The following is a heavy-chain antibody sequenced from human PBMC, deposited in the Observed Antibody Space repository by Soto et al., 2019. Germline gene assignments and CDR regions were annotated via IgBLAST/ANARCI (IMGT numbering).Heavy chain of an antibody. CDR2: ISGSGGST. D-gene: IGHD3-9*01. Sequence: GGSLRLSCAASGFTFSSYAMSWVRQAPGKGLEWVSAISGSGGSTYYADSVKGRFTISRDNAKNSLYLQMNSRRAEDTAVYYCARDPPLYFDWLDGYYYYGMDVWGQGTTVTVSS. J-gene: IGHJ6*02. CDR1: GFTFSSYA. CDR3: ARDPPLYFDWLDGYYYYGMDV. V-gene: IGHV3-23*01.